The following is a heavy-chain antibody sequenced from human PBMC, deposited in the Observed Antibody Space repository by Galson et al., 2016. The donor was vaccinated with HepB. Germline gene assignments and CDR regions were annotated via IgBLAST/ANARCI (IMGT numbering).Heavy chain of an antibody. CDR1: GFAFSSYG. CDR2: ISYDGSNK. V-gene: IGHV3-30*18. Sequence: SLRLSCAASGFAFSSYGMHWVRQAPGKGLEWVAVISYDGSNKYYADSVKGRFTISRDNSKNTLYLQMNSLRAEDTAIYNCAKDTWGGWSGGGMDVWGQGTTVTVSS. D-gene: IGHD3-10*02. CDR3: AKDTWGGWSGGGMDV. J-gene: IGHJ6*02.